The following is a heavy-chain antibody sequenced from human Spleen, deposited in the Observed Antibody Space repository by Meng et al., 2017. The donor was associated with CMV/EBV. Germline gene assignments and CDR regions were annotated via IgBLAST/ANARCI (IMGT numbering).Heavy chain of an antibody. CDR2: INPNSGGT. V-gene: IGHV1-2*02. CDR3: ARARKDYYGSGSYYHVY. D-gene: IGHD3-10*01. CDR1: YTFTDCY. J-gene: IGHJ4*02. Sequence: YTFTDCYLPWVRQAPGQGLEWMGWINPNSGGTSYAQGFQGRVTMTRDTSISTAYMELSRLRSNDTAVYYCARARKDYYGSGSYYHVYWGQGTLVTVSS.